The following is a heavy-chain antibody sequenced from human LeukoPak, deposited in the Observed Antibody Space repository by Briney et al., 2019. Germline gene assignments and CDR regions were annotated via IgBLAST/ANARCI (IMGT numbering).Heavy chain of an antibody. CDR1: GGSISSGSYY. CDR3: ASSYYYDSSGYYYGSDY. V-gene: IGHV4-61*02. J-gene: IGHJ4*02. D-gene: IGHD3-22*01. CDR2: IYTSGST. Sequence: SQTLSLTCTVSGGSISSGSYYWSWIRQPAGKGLEWIGRIYTSGSTNYNPSLKSRVTISVDTSKNQFSLKLSSVTAADTAVYYCASSYYYDSSGYYYGSDYWGQGTLVTVSS.